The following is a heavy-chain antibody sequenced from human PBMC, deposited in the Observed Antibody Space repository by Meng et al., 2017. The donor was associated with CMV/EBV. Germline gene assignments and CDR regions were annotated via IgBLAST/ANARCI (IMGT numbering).Heavy chain of an antibody. CDR1: GGSISSYY. V-gene: IGHV4-59*01. CDR3: ARDVGGDYRNDYYYYYGMDV. J-gene: IGHJ6*02. D-gene: IGHD4-17*01. CDR2: IYYSGST. Sequence: ESLKISCTVSGGSISSYYWSWIRQPPGKGLEWIGYIYYSGSTYYNPSLKSRVTISVDTSKNQLSLKLSSVTAADTAVYYCARDVGGDYRNDYYYYYGMDVWGQGTTVTVSS.